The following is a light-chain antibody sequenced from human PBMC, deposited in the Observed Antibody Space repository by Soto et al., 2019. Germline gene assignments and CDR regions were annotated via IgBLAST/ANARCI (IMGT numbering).Light chain of an antibody. V-gene: IGKV1-5*03. J-gene: IGKJ1*01. Sequence: DIQMTQSPSTLSASIGDRVTITCRASQSIDSWLAWYQQKPGKGPKLLIYKASSLQTGVPSRFSGSGSGTECALTISSLQADDFATYYCQHYNSYSRTFGQGTKVEVK. CDR2: KAS. CDR1: QSIDSW. CDR3: QHYNSYSRT.